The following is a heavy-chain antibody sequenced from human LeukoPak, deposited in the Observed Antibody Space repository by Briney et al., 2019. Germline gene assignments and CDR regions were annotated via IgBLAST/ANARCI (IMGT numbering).Heavy chain of an antibody. Sequence: GESLKISCKGSGYIFKNYWISWVRQMPGKGLEWMGRIDPTDSYTNYSPSFQGHVIISADKSISTAYLQWSSLQASDTAMYYCARLLDSAYELDYWGQGTLVTVSS. CDR1: GYIFKNYW. V-gene: IGHV5-10-1*01. D-gene: IGHD5-12*01. J-gene: IGHJ4*02. CDR2: IDPTDSYT. CDR3: ARLLDSAYELDY.